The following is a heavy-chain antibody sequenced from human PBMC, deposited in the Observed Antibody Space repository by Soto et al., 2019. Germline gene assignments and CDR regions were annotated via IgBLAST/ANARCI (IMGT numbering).Heavy chain of an antibody. CDR2: IYPGDSDT. J-gene: IGHJ6*02. CDR1: GYTFTDYW. V-gene: IGHV5-51*01. Sequence: GESLKISCKGSGYTFTDYWIVWVRQLPGKGLEWMGIIYPGDSDTRYSPSFQGHVTITVDKSTNTAYLQWNTLRASDTAMYYCARHIINFRYYYYAMDVWGQGTTVTVSS. CDR3: ARHIINFRYYYYAMDV.